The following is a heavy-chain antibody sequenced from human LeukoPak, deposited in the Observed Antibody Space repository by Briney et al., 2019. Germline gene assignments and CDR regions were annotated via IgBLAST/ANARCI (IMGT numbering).Heavy chain of an antibody. Sequence: SETLSLTCAVYGGSFSGYYWSWIRQPPGKGLEWIGEINHSGSTNYNPSLKSRVTISVDTSKNQFSLKLSSVTAADTAVYYCARAAGSSGRYSDYWGQGTLVTVSS. J-gene: IGHJ4*02. CDR3: ARAAGSSGRYSDY. CDR2: INHSGST. CDR1: GGSFSGYY. D-gene: IGHD6-19*01. V-gene: IGHV4-34*01.